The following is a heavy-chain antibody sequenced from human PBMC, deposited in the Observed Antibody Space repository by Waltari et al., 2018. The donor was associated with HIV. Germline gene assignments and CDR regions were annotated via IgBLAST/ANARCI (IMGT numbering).Heavy chain of an antibody. V-gene: IGHV3-49*03. J-gene: IGHJ4*02. D-gene: IGHD3-3*01. CDR3: SSGNFYDFWSGLGVY. CDR2: IRSKGFGGAT. CDR1: GFTFGAYG. Sequence: EVQLVESGGGLVQSGRSLRLSCTASGFTFGAYGVSWFRQAPGKGLEWVGFIRSKGFGGATEYAASVKGRFSISRDDSKSIAYLQMNSLNTEDTAVYYCSSGNFYDFWSGLGVYWGQGTLVTVSS.